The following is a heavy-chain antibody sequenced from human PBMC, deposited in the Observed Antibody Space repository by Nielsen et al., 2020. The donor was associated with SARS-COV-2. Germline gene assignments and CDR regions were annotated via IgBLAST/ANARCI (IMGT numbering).Heavy chain of an antibody. J-gene: IGHJ6*02. D-gene: IGHD5-12*01. CDR2: IIPIFGTA. CDR3: ARDEEAPGPLSGYAYYYYGMDV. CDR1: GGTFSSYA. Sequence: SVKVSCKASGGTFSSYAISWVRQAPGQGLEWMGGIIPIFGTANYAQKFQGRVTITADKSTSTAYMELSSLRSEDTAVYYCARDEEAPGPLSGYAYYYYGMDVWGQGTTVTVSS. V-gene: IGHV1-69*06.